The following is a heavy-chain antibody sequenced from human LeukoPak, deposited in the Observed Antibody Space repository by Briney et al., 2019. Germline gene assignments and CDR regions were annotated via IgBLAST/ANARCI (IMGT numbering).Heavy chain of an antibody. CDR3: ARDPSSWNGFFDS. CDR1: GFTFRSYW. CDR2: IETDGSST. V-gene: IGHV3-74*01. Sequence: PGGSLRLSCEAYGFTFRSYWMHWVRHAPGKGLMWVSRIETDGSSTNYADSVKGRFTISRDNARNTVYLQMNSLRADDTAVYYCARDPSSWNGFFDSWGQGTLVTVSS. D-gene: IGHD6-13*01. J-gene: IGHJ4*02.